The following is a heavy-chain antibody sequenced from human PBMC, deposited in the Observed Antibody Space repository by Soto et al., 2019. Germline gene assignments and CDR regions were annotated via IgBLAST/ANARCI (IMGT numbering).Heavy chain of an antibody. CDR1: GFTFSSYG. V-gene: IGHV3-33*01. J-gene: IGHJ6*03. Sequence: GGSLRLSCAASGFTFSSYGMHWVRQAPGKGLEWVAVIWYDGSNKYYADSVKGRFTISRDNSKNTLYLQMNSLRAEDTAVYYCARDGRHYDFWSGAPRGYMDVWGKGTTVTVSS. D-gene: IGHD3-3*01. CDR2: IWYDGSNK. CDR3: ARDGRHYDFWSGAPRGYMDV.